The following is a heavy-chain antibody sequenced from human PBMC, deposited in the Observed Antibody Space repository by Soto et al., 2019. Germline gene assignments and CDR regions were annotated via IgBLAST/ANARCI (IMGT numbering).Heavy chain of an antibody. D-gene: IGHD1-26*01. CDR3: ARWDSNWFDP. CDR1: GGSITSDW. J-gene: IGHJ5*02. V-gene: IGHV4-59*01. Sequence: SETLSLTCSVPGGSITSDWWSWIRQPPGKGLEGIGYIYYGAYTNYNPILKSRLTSSGDTSKNQVSLKLNSVTTADADVYYCARWDSNWFDPWGQGVLVTVSS. CDR2: IYYGAYT.